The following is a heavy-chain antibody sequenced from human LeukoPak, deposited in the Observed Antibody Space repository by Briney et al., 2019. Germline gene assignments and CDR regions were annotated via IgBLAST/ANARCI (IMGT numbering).Heavy chain of an antibody. V-gene: IGHV1-2*02. J-gene: IGHJ4*02. CDR2: INPNSSGT. CDR1: GYTFTGYY. CDR3: ASVFWYSSSWSFDY. D-gene: IGHD6-13*01. Sequence: ASVKVSCKASGYTFTGYYMHWVRQAPGQGLEWMGWINPNSSGTNYAQKFQGRVTMTRDTSISTAYMELSRLRSDDTAVYYCASVFWYSSSWSFDYWGQGTLVTVSS.